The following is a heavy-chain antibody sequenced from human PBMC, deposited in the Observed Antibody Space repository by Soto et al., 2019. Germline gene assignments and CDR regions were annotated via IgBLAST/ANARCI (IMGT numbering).Heavy chain of an antibody. Sequence: ASVKVSCKASGGTFNNNALSWVRQAPGQGLQWMGGIIPIFATPNYAQKFQGRVTITADESTSTAYMELSSLRSEDTAVYYCARSPKPYYYDSSGYYSAFDIWGQGTMVTVSS. CDR1: GGTFNNNA. D-gene: IGHD3-22*01. V-gene: IGHV1-69*13. CDR3: ARSPKPYYYDSSGYYSAFDI. J-gene: IGHJ3*02. CDR2: IIPIFATP.